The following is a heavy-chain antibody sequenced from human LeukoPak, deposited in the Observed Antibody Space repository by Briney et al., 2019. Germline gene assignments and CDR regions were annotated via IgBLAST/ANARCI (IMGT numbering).Heavy chain of an antibody. J-gene: IGHJ4*02. Sequence: ASVKVSCKASGGTFSSYAISWVRQAPGQGLEWMGRIIPILGIANYAQKFQGRVTITADKSTSTAYMELSSLRSEDTAVYYCARDHMRQWLPYYLDYWGQGTLVTVSS. CDR2: IIPILGIA. CDR1: GGTFSSYA. D-gene: IGHD6-19*01. CDR3: ARDHMRQWLPYYLDY. V-gene: IGHV1-69*04.